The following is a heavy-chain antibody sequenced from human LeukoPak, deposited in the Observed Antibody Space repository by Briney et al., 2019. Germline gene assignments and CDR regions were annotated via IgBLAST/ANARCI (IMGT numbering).Heavy chain of an antibody. CDR3: AKGYYADYGDH. CDR1: GFTFSSYG. D-gene: IGHD4-17*01. Sequence: GRSLRLSCAASGFTFSSYGMHWVRQAPGKGLEWVAVTSYDGSNKYYADSVKGRFTISRDNSKNTLYLQMNSLRVEDTAVYYCAKGYYADYGDHWGEGTLVTVSS. CDR2: TSYDGSNK. J-gene: IGHJ4*02. V-gene: IGHV3-30*18.